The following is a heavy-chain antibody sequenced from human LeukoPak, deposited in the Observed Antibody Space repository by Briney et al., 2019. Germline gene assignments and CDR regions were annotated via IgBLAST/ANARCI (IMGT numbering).Heavy chain of an antibody. V-gene: IGHV4-59*01. J-gene: IGHJ5*02. Sequence: PSETLSLTCTVSGGSISSFYWSWIRQPPGTGLEWIGYIYYSGSTNYNPSLKSRVTISVDTSKNQFSLKLSSVTAADTAVYYCARHGTSGTNLNWFDPWGQGTLVTVSS. D-gene: IGHD1-1*01. CDR2: IYYSGST. CDR1: GGSISSFY. CDR3: ARHGTSGTNLNWFDP.